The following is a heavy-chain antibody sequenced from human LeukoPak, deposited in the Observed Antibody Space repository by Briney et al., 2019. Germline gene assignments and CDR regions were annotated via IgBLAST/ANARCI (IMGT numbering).Heavy chain of an antibody. CDR2: INPNSGGT. CDR3: ARDDGYGDYDTQPP. Sequence: ASVKVSCKASGGTFSTYGINGVRQAPGQGLEWMGWINPNSGGTNYAQKFQGRVTITRDTSISTAYMELRSLRSDDTAVYYCARDDGYGDYDTQPPWGRGTLVTVSS. D-gene: IGHD4-17*01. V-gene: IGHV1-2*02. CDR1: GGTFSTYG. J-gene: IGHJ5*02.